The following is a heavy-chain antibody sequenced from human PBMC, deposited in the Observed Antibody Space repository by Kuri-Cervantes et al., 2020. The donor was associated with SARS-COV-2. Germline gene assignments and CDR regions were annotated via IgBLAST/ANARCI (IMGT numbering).Heavy chain of an antibody. V-gene: IGHV4-4*07. J-gene: IGHJ4*02. CDR2: IYTSGST. D-gene: IGHD3-10*01. Sequence: GSLRLSCTVSGGSISSYYWSWIRQPAGKGLEWIGRIYTSGSTNYNPSLKSRVTMSVDTSKNQFSLKLSSVTAADTAVYYCARDYYGSGSYYPVYWGQGTLVTVSS. CDR1: GGSISSYY. CDR3: ARDYYGSGSYYPVY.